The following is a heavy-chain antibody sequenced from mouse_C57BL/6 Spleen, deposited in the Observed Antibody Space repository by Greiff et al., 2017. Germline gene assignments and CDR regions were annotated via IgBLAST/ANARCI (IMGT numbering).Heavy chain of an antibody. Sequence: VQLQQSGAELARPGASVKMSCKASGYTFTSYTMHWVQQRPGQGLEWIGYINPSSGYTKYNQKFKDKATLTADKSSSTAYMQLSSLTAADSAVYYGERDGNGYWGQGTTRTVSS. CDR1: GYTFTSYT. V-gene: IGHV1-4*01. CDR2: INPSSGYT. J-gene: IGHJ2*01. D-gene: IGHD2-1*01. CDR3: ERDGNGY.